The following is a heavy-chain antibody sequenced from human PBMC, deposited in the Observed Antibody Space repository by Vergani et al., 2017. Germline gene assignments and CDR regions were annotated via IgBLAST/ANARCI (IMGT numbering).Heavy chain of an antibody. CDR3: AKENGDSFFDY. J-gene: IGHJ4*02. CDR1: GFTFTSYG. CDR2: ISASGGST. D-gene: IGHD4-17*01. V-gene: IGHV3-23*01. Sequence: EVQLLESGGGLVQPGESLRLSCTVSGFTFTSYGISWVRQAPGKGLEWVSGISASGGSTYYTDSVKGRFIISRDISKNTLYLQMSSLRADDTAVYYCAKENGDSFFDYWGQGTLVTVSS.